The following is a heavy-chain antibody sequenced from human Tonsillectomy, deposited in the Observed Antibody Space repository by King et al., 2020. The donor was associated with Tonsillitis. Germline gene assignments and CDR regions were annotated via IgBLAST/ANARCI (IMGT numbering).Heavy chain of an antibody. CDR1: GYSFTSYW. J-gene: IGHJ4*02. CDR2: IYPSDSDT. CDR3: ARLLDTVTPVDS. Sequence: VQLVESGTEVKKPGESLKISCKGSGYSFTSYWIGWVRQMPGKGLEWMGIIYPSDSDTRYSPSFQGQVTISADKSISTTYLQWSSLKASDTAMYFCARLLDTVTPVDSWGPGTLVTVSS. D-gene: IGHD4-17*01. V-gene: IGHV5-51*03.